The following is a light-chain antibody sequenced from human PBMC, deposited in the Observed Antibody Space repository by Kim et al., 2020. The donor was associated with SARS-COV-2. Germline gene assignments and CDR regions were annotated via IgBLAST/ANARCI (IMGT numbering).Light chain of an antibody. CDR2: RND. CDR3: AAWDDTLSAWV. V-gene: IGLV1-47*01. Sequence: ELTQPPSASGTPGQKVTISCSGGNFNIGSNYVFWYQQLPGTAPKLLIYRNDRRPSGVPDRLSGSKSGTSAALAISGLRFEDESDYYCAAWDDTLSAWVFGGGTKLTVL. J-gene: IGLJ3*02. CDR1: NFNIGSNY.